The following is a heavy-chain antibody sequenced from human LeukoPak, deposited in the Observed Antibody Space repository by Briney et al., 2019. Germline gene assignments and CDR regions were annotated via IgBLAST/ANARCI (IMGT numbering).Heavy chain of an antibody. J-gene: IGHJ4*02. CDR2: ISSSSSYI. CDR3: ARVLGYDILTGYLYYFDY. Sequence: GGSLRLSWAASGFTFSSYSMNWVRQAPGKGLEWVSSISSSSSYIYYADSVKGRFTISRDNAKNSLYLQMNSLRAEDTAVYYCARVLGYDILTGYLYYFDYWGQGTLVTVSS. V-gene: IGHV3-21*01. D-gene: IGHD3-9*01. CDR1: GFTFSSYS.